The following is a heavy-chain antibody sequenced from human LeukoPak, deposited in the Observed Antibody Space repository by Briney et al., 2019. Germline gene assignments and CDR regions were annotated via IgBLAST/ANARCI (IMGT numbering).Heavy chain of an antibody. D-gene: IGHD5-18*01. Sequence: PGGSLRLSCAASGFTFSDYYMSWIRQAPGKGLEWVSYISSSGSTIYYADSVKGRFTISRDNAKSSLYLQMNSLRAEDTAVYYCARVPKGYSYGPTVAFDIWGQRTIVPVPS. CDR1: GFTFSDYY. J-gene: IGHJ3*02. V-gene: IGHV3-11*01. CDR3: ARVPKGYSYGPTVAFDI. CDR2: ISSSGSTI.